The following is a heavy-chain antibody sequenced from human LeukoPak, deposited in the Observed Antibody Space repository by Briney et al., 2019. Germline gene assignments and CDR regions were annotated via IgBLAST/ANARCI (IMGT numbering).Heavy chain of an antibody. CDR2: IIPIFGTA. Sequence: ASVKVSCKASGGTFSSYAISWVRQAPGQGLEWMGGIIPIFGTANYAQKFQGRVTITADKSTSTAYMELSSLRSEDTAMYYCARDACITTVCSAGGNWFDPWGQGTLVTVSS. CDR3: ARDACITTVCSAGGNWFDP. CDR1: GGTFSSYA. V-gene: IGHV1-69*06. J-gene: IGHJ5*02. D-gene: IGHD3-10*01.